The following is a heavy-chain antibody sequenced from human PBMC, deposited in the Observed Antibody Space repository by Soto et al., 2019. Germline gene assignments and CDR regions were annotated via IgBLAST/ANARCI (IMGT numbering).Heavy chain of an antibody. CDR1: GFTFSSYA. J-gene: IGHJ4*02. D-gene: IGHD6-19*01. Sequence: EVQLLESGGGLVQPGGYLRLSCEASGFTFSSYAMSWVRQAPGKGLEWVSAISGSGGSTYYADSVKGRFTISRDNSKTTLNLQMNSMRAAVTAVYYCAKVVPYRSRWRAFDYWGQRTLVTVFS. CDR2: ISGSGGST. CDR3: AKVVPYRSRWRAFDY. V-gene: IGHV3-23*01.